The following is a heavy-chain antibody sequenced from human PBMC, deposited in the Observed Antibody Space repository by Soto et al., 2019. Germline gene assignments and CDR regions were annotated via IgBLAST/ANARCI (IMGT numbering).Heavy chain of an antibody. CDR2: INSDGSST. CDR1: GFTFSSYW. D-gene: IGHD3-10*01. V-gene: IGHV3-74*01. J-gene: IGHJ6*02. Sequence: PGGSLRLSCAASGFTFSSYWMHWVRQAPGKGLVWVSRINSDGSSTSYADSVKGRFTISRDNAKNTLYLQMNSLRAEDTAVYYCARDTTRAMVRIYYGMDVWGQGTTVTVSS. CDR3: ARDTTRAMVRIYYGMDV.